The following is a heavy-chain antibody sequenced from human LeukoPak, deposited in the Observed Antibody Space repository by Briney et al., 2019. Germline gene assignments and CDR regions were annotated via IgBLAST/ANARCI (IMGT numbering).Heavy chain of an antibody. CDR3: ARDRFGAYCGGDCQDAFDI. CDR1: GGTFSSYT. J-gene: IGHJ3*02. D-gene: IGHD2-21*01. V-gene: IGHV1-69*04. CDR2: IIPILGIA. Sequence: SVTVSCKASGGTFSSYTISWVRQAPGQGLEWMGRIIPILGIANYAQKFQGRVTITADKSTSTAYMELSSLRSEDTAVYYCARDRFGAYCGGDCQDAFDIWGQGTMVTVSS.